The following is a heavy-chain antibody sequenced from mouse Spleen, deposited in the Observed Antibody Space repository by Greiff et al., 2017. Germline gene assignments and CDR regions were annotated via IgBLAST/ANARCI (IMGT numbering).Heavy chain of an antibody. Sequence: QVQLQQPGAELVRPGTSVKLSCKASGYTFTSYWMHWVKQRPGQGLEWIGVIDPSDSYTNYNQKFKGKATLTVDTSSSTAYMQLSSLTSEDSAVYYCARKGLYYYDGLDYWGQGTTLTVSS. CDR3: ARKGLYYYDGLDY. J-gene: IGHJ2*01. CDR2: IDPSDSYT. V-gene: IGHV1-59*01. CDR1: GYTFTSYW. D-gene: IGHD1-1*01.